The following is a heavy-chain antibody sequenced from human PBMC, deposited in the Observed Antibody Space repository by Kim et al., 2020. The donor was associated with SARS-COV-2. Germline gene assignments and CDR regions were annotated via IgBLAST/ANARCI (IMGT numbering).Heavy chain of an antibody. CDR2: ISSTSTYI. CDR3: TRGLPYIASAWYEGF. D-gene: IGHD6-19*01. Sequence: GGSLRLSCAASGFIFSSYTMNWVRQAPGKGLEWVSSISSTSTYIFYADSVRGRLTISRDNAKNSEYLQMNSLRAEDTAVYYCTRGLPYIASAWYEGFWGQGTLVTVSS. V-gene: IGHV3-21*01. J-gene: IGHJ4*02. CDR1: GFIFSSYT.